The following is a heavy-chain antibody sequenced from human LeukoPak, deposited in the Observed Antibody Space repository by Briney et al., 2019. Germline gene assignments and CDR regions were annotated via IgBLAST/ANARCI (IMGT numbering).Heavy chain of an antibody. CDR2: ISYDGSNK. CDR1: GFTFSSYA. J-gene: IGHJ4*02. CDR3: AKDIRFLEWLSIPYYFDY. Sequence: GGSLRLSCAASGFTFSSYAMSWVRQAPGKGLEWVAVISYDGSNKYYADSVKGRFTISRDNSKNTLYLQMNSLRAEDTAVYYCAKDIRFLEWLSIPYYFDYWGQGTLVTVSS. V-gene: IGHV3-30*18. D-gene: IGHD3-3*01.